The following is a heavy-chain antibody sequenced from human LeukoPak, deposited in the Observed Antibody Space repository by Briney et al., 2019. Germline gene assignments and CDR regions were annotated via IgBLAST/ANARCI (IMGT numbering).Heavy chain of an antibody. V-gene: IGHV4-39*07. CDR3: ARWWVVDNWFDP. D-gene: IGHD2-15*01. Sequence: SETLSLTCTVSGGSISSSSYYWGWIRQPPGKGLEWIGSIYYSGSTYYNPSLKSRVTISIDTSKNQFSLKLSSVTAADTAVYYCARWWVVDNWFDPWGQGTLVTVSS. J-gene: IGHJ5*02. CDR1: GGSISSSSYY. CDR2: IYYSGST.